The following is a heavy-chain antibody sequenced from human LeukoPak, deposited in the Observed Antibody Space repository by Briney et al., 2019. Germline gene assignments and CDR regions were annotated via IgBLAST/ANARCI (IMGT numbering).Heavy chain of an antibody. CDR3: ASILRGQGDY. V-gene: IGHV1-18*01. CDR2: ISAYNGNT. J-gene: IGHJ4*02. D-gene: IGHD3-10*01. Sequence: ASVKVSFTASGYTFTIYGISWVRQAPGQGLEWMGWISAYNGNTHYAQKLQGRVTLTTDTSTSTAYMELRSLRSDDTAVYYCASILRGQGDYWGQGTLVTVSS. CDR1: GYTFTIYG.